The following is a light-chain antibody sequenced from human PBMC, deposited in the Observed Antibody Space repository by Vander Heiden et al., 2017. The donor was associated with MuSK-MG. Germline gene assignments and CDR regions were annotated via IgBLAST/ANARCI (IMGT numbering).Light chain of an antibody. Sequence: DMQMTQSPSSLSASVGDRVTTTCRASQRISSHVNWYQQKPGKAPKLLIYAPSSLQSGVPSRFSGSGSETDFTLTISSLQPEDFATYNCQQSYSNPLTFGGGTKVEIK. CDR3: QQSYSNPLT. V-gene: IGKV1-39*01. J-gene: IGKJ4*01. CDR1: QRISSH. CDR2: APS.